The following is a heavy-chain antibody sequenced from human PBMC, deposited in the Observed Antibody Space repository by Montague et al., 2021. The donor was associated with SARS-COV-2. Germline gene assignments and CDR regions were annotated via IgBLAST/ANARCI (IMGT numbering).Heavy chain of an antibody. V-gene: IGHV4-59*08. CDR3: ARHALGYFDWLNEGYFDY. CDR1: GGSISSYY. CDR2: IYYSGST. J-gene: IGHJ4*02. D-gene: IGHD3-9*01. Sequence: SETLSLTCTVSGGSISSYYWSWIRQPPGKGLEWIGYIYYSGSTNYNPSLKSRVTISIDTSKNQFSLKLSSVTAADTAAYYCARHALGYFDWLNEGYFDYWGQGTLVTVSS.